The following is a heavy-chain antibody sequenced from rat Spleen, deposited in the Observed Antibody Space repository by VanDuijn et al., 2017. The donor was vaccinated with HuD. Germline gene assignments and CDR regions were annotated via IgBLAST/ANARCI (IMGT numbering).Heavy chain of an antibody. CDR3: TTDITYYYVMDA. J-gene: IGHJ4*01. V-gene: IGHV5-20*01. Sequence: EVQLVESGGGLVQPGRSMKLSCAASGFTFSNYDMAWVRQAPTKGLEWVASISYDGSSTYYRDSVKGRFTISRENAKSTLYLQMDSLRSEDTATYYCTTDITYYYVMDAWGQGASVTVSS. CDR1: GFTFSNYD. CDR2: ISYDGSST. D-gene: IGHD1-10*01.